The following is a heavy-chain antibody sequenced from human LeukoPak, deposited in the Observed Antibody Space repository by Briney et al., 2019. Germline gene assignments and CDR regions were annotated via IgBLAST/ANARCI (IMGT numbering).Heavy chain of an antibody. Sequence: SESLSLTYTVSGGSISSGGYYWSWIRQHPGKGLEWIGYIYYSGSTYYNPSLKSRVTISVDTSKNQFSLKLSSVTAADTAVYYCARRDWLLSFDYWGQGTLVTVSS. J-gene: IGHJ4*02. CDR2: IYYSGST. D-gene: IGHD3/OR15-3a*01. V-gene: IGHV4-31*03. CDR1: GGSISSGGYY. CDR3: ARRDWLLSFDY.